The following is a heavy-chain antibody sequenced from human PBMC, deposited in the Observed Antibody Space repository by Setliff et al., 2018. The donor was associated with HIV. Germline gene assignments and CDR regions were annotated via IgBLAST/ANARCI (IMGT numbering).Heavy chain of an antibody. J-gene: IGHJ3*02. D-gene: IGHD1-26*01. V-gene: IGHV3-20*04. Sequence: RTGGSLRLSCAASGFTFDDYGMSWVRQAPGKGLEWVSGINWNGGSTGYADSVRGRFTISSDNSKNTLFLQMNSLRVEDTAVYYCAKGPWDEPHAFNIWGQGTMVTVSS. CDR3: AKGPWDEPHAFNI. CDR2: INWNGGST. CDR1: GFTFDDYG.